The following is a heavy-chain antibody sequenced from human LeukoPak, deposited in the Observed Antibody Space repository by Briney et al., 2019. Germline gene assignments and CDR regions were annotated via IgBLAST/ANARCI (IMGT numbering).Heavy chain of an antibody. Sequence: QSGGSLRLSCAASGFTFSGSAMHWVRQAPGKGLEWVAVISYDGSYKYYTESVKGRFTISRDNSKNTLYLQMSTLRAEDTAVYYCARDMDTALVHLTRWGGVDWTPDCYFDSWGQGTLVTVSS. CDR2: ISYDGSYK. J-gene: IGHJ4*02. CDR3: ARDMDTALVHLTRWGGVDWTPDCYFDS. V-gene: IGHV3-30*04. D-gene: IGHD5-18*01. CDR1: GFTFSGSA.